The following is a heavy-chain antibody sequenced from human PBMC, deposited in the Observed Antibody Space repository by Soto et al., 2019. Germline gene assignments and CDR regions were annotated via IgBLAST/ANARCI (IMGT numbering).Heavy chain of an antibody. CDR2: ISSSSSTI. D-gene: IGHD4-17*01. V-gene: IGHV3-48*01. J-gene: IGHJ6*03. Sequence: EVQLVESGGGLVQPGGSLRLSCAASGFTFSSYSMNWVRQAPGKGLEWVSYISSSSSTIYYADSVKGRFTISRDNAKNPLYLQMNSLRAEDTAVYYCATERGDYGDHYYYYYMDVWGKGTTVTVSS. CDR3: ATERGDYGDHYYYYYMDV. CDR1: GFTFSSYS.